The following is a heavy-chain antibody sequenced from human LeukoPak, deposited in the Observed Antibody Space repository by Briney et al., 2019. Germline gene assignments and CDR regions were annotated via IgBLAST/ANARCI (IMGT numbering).Heavy chain of an antibody. CDR1: EFNFFTYG. CDR2: ILADGSTT. Sequence: PGGSLRLSCVASEFNFFTYGMQWVRQAPGKGLVWVSRILADGSTTSYAHSVKGRFTISRDNAKNTLYLQMNSLRAEDTAVYYCARELPREVTLDYWGQGTLVTLS. J-gene: IGHJ4*01. V-gene: IGHV3-74*01. CDR3: ARELPREVTLDY. D-gene: IGHD2-21*02.